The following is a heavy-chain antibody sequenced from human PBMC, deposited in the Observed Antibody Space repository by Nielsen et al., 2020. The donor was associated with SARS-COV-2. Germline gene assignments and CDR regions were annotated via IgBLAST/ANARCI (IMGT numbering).Heavy chain of an antibody. J-gene: IGHJ4*02. D-gene: IGHD5-24*01. CDR1: GFTFSSYA. V-gene: IGHV3-30-3*01. Sequence: GGSLRLSCAASGFTFSSYAMHWVRQAPGKGLEWVAVISYDGSNKYYADSVKGRFTISRDNSKNTLYLQMNSLRAEDTAVYYCILGGGNYLDYWGQGTLVTVSS. CDR2: ISYDGSNK. CDR3: ILGGGNYLDY.